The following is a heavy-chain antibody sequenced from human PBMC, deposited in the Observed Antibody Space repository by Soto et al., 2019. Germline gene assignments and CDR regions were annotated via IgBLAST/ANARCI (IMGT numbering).Heavy chain of an antibody. V-gene: IGHV4-34*01. CDR3: AGGYQLHPSRAYYFDY. Sequence: SETLSLTCAVYGGSFSGYYWSWIRQPPGKGLEWIGEINHSGSTNYNPSLKSRVTISVDTSKNQFSLKLSSVTAADTAVYYCAGGYQLHPSRAYYFDYWGQGTLVTVSS. D-gene: IGHD2-2*01. J-gene: IGHJ4*02. CDR2: INHSGST. CDR1: GGSFSGYY.